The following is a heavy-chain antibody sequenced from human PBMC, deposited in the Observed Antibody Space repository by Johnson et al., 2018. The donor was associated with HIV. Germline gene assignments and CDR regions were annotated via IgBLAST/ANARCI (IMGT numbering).Heavy chain of an antibody. D-gene: IGHD3-10*01. CDR3: AKDMLPWFGGFPWAFDVFDI. CDR2: INSDGSSR. V-gene: IGHV3-74*01. J-gene: IGHJ3*02. CDR1: GFTFSSYA. Sequence: VQLVESGGGLVQPGGSLRLSCAASGFTFSSYAMSWVRQAPGKGLVWVSRINSDGSSRNYADSVNGRFTIPRDHAKNTLYLDMNSLRAEDTAFYYCAKDMLPWFGGFPWAFDVFDIWGQGTMVTVSS.